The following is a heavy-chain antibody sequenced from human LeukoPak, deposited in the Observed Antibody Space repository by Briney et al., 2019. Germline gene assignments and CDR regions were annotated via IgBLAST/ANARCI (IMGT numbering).Heavy chain of an antibody. J-gene: IGHJ5*02. V-gene: IGHV1-2*02. Sequence: ASVKVSCRASADSFTGYYMHGLRHALGQGREWMVWINPTRGGTNHAQKFQGRVTMPRDTYISTAYMALSRLRSDDTDVYYCPSDASGSYYIYNWFDPWGQGTLVTVSS. CDR3: PSDASGSYYIYNWFDP. CDR2: INPTRGGT. CDR1: ADSFTGYY. D-gene: IGHD3-10*01.